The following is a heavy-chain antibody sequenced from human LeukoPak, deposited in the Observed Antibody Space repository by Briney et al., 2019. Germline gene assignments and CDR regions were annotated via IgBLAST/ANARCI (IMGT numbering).Heavy chain of an antibody. J-gene: IGHJ5*02. D-gene: IGHD3-9*01. Sequence: SETLSLTCTVSGGSISSYYWSWIRQPPAKGLEWIGYIYYSGSTNYNPSLKSRVTISVDTSKNQFSLKLSSVTAADTAVYYCARDKGILTGYYTNWFDPWGQGTLVTVSS. CDR1: GGSISSYY. CDR3: ARDKGILTGYYTNWFDP. CDR2: IYYSGST. V-gene: IGHV4-59*01.